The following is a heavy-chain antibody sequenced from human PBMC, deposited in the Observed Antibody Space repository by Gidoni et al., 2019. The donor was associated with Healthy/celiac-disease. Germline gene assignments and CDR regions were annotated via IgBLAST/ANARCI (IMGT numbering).Heavy chain of an antibody. D-gene: IGHD3-22*01. CDR3: ARDRDYYDSSGDDWYFDL. J-gene: IGHJ2*01. V-gene: IGHV4-59*01. Sequence: QVQLQESGPGLVKPSETLSLTCTVSGGSISSYYWSWIRQPPGKGLEWIGYIYYSGSTNYNPSLKSRVTISVDTSKNQFSLKLSSVTAADTAVYYCARDRDYYDSSGDDWYFDLWGRGTLVTVSS. CDR2: IYYSGST. CDR1: GGSISSYY.